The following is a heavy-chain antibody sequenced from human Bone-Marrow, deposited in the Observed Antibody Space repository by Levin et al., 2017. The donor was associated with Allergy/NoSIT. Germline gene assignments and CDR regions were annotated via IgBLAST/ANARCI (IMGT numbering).Heavy chain of an antibody. J-gene: IGHJ4*02. V-gene: IGHV4-34*01. CDR1: GGSFSGYY. D-gene: IGHD3-22*01. CDR2: INHSGST. Sequence: SQTLSLTCAVYGGSFSGYYWSWIRQPPGKGLEWIGEINHSGSTNYNPSLKSRVTTSVDTSKNQFSLKLSSVTAADTAVYYCARVGRDSSGHYVLDYWGQGTLVTVSS. CDR3: ARVGRDSSGHYVLDY.